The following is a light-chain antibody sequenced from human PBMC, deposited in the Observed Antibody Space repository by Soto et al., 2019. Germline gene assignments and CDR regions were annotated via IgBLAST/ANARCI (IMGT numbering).Light chain of an antibody. Sequence: QSVLTQPPSASGTPGQGVTISCSGSSSNIGNNAVNWYQQFPGTAPKLLIYDNIQRPSGVPDRFSGSKSGTSASLAISGLQSEDEADYYCAAWGDNLNGWVFGGGTKLTVL. CDR1: SSNIGNNA. J-gene: IGLJ3*02. V-gene: IGLV1-44*01. CDR2: DNI. CDR3: AAWGDNLNGWV.